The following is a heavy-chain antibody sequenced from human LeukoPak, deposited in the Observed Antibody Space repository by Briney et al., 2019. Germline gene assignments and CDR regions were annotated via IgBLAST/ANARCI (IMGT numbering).Heavy chain of an antibody. CDR2: IYYSGST. D-gene: IGHD2-15*01. V-gene: IGHV4-39*01. Sequence: SETLSLTCTVSGGSISSSSYYWGWIRQPPGKGLEWIGSIYYSGSTYYNPSLKSRVTISVDTSKNQFSLKLSSVTAADTAVYYCASRPHPRRVDWFDPWGQGTLVTVSS. CDR3: ASRPHPRRVDWFDP. CDR1: GGSISSSSYY. J-gene: IGHJ5*02.